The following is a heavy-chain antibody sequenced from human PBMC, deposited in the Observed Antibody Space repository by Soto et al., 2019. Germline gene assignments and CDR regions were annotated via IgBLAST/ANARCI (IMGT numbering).Heavy chain of an antibody. CDR2: IIPIFGTA. V-gene: IGHV1-69*13. CDR3: ARDRGPSSGYYPYWFDP. CDR1: GGTFSSYA. J-gene: IGHJ5*02. Sequence: SVKVSCKASGGTFSSYAISWVRQAPGQGLEWMGGIIPIFGTANYAQKFQARVTITADESTSTAYMELSSLRSEDTAVYYCARDRGPSSGYYPYWFDPWGQGTLVTSPQ. D-gene: IGHD3-22*01.